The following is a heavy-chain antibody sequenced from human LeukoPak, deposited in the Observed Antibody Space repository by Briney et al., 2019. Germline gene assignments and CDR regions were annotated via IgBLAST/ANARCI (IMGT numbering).Heavy chain of an antibody. CDR1: GYTFTGYY. D-gene: IGHD2-15*01. V-gene: IGHV1-2*02. CDR3: ARDGGGYCSGGSCYSGWFDP. J-gene: IGHJ5*02. CDR2: INPNSGGT. Sequence: GASVKVSCKASGYTFTGYYMHWVRQAPGQGLEWMGWINPNSGGTNYAQKFQGRVTMTRDTSISTAYMELSRLRSDDTAVYYCARDGGGYCSGGSCYSGWFDPWGQGTLVTVSS.